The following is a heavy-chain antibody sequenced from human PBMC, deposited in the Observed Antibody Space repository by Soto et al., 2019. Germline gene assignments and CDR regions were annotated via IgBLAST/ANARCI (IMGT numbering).Heavy chain of an antibody. J-gene: IGHJ6*02. CDR2: ISGSGGST. CDR1: GFTFSSYA. CDR3: MRPPPRGRHYFYFGMDV. Sequence: EVQLLESGGGLVQPGGSLRLSCAASGFTFSSYAMSWVRQAPGKGLEWVSAISGSGGSTYYADSVKGRFTISRDNSKNTLFLRMNRPRVEDTAVYYCMRPPPRGRHYFYFGMDVWGQGTTVTVSS. V-gene: IGHV3-23*01. D-gene: IGHD3-10*01.